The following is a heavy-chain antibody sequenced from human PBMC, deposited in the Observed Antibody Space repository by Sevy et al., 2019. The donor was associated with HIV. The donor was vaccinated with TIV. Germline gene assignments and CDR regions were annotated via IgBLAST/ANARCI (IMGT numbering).Heavy chain of an antibody. V-gene: IGHV4-34*01. CDR2: INHSGST. J-gene: IGHJ4*02. D-gene: IGHD3-10*01. CDR3: ARAASYYYGSGSTDLDY. CDR1: GGSFSGYY. Sequence: SETLSLTCAVYGGSFSGYYWSWIRQPPGKGLEWIGEINHSGSTNYNPSLKSRVTISVDTSKNQFSLKRGSVTAADTAVYYCARAASYYYGSGSTDLDYWGQGTLVTVSS.